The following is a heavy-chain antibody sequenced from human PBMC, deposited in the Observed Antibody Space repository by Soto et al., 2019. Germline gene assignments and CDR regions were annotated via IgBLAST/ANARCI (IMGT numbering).Heavy chain of an antibody. J-gene: IGHJ6*02. Sequence: GASLKVSCKASGGTFSSYAISWVRQAPGQGLEWRGGIIPIFGTANYAQKFQGRVTITADESTSTAYMELSSLRSEDTAVYYCARPSRDIVVXVAATRRKNYYYYGMDVWGQGTTVTVSS. D-gene: IGHD2-15*01. CDR3: ARPSRDIVVXVAATRRKNYYYYGMDV. CDR2: IIPIFGTA. CDR1: GGTFSSYA. V-gene: IGHV1-69*13.